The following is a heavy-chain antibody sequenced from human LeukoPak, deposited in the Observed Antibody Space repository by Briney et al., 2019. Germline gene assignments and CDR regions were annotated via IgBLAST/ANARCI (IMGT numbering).Heavy chain of an antibody. Sequence: GGSLRLSCAASGFTFSSYSMNWVRQAPGKGLEWVSSISSSSSYIYYADSVKGRFTISRDNAKNSLYLQMNSLRAEDTAVYYCARDRGGIAAAALDIRGQGTMVTVSS. J-gene: IGHJ3*02. V-gene: IGHV3-21*01. CDR3: ARDRGGIAAAALDI. CDR2: ISSSSSYI. D-gene: IGHD6-13*01. CDR1: GFTFSSYS.